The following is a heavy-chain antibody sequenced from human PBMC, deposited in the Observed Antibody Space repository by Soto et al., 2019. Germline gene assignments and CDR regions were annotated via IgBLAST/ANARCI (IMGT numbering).Heavy chain of an antibody. CDR2: VSTSGRST. Sequence: GGSLRLSCSASGFIFSESTLYWVRQVPGTGLEAISAVSTSGRSTYYADSVQDRFTISRDNSKKTLFLQMGSLRPEDTANYYWVKKAHGLDGVVFDYGAQETQVTAS. V-gene: IGHV3-64D*06. D-gene: IGHD3-16*01. J-gene: IGHJ4*02. CDR1: GFIFSEST. CDR3: VKKAHGLDGVVFDY.